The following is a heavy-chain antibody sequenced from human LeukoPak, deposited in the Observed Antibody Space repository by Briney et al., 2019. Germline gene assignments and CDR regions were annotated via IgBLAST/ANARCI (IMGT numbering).Heavy chain of an antibody. CDR1: GGSISSGDYY. Sequence: SETLSLTCTVSGGSISSGDYYWSWIRQPPGKGLEWIGYIYYSGSTYYNPSLKSRVTISVDTSKNQFSLKLSSVTAANTAVYYCARIKLSWREFDCWGQGTLVTVSS. CDR2: IYYSGST. V-gene: IGHV4-30-4*01. J-gene: IGHJ4*02. CDR3: ARIKLSWREFDC. D-gene: IGHD1-26*01.